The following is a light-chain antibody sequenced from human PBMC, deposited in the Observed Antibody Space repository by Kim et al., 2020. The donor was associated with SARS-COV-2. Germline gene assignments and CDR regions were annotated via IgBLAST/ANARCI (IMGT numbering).Light chain of an antibody. CDR1: QNIGTR. J-gene: IGKJ1*01. Sequence: ASVGDRVTIICRASQNIGTRLAWHQQKPGKAPKVVISKASNLESGVPTRFSGSGSGTEFTLTISSLQPDDFATYYCQDYSTFAKTFGQGTKVDIK. V-gene: IGKV1-5*03. CDR3: QDYSTFAKT. CDR2: KAS.